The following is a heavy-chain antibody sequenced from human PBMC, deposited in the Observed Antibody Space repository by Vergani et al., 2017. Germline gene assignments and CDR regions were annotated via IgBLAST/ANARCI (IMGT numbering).Heavy chain of an antibody. D-gene: IGHD7-27*01. J-gene: IGHJ4*02. CDR3: ASWGLEAAGGDY. Sequence: QLVESGGGWVQPGGSLRLSCVVSGFDFSSYIMNWVRQAPGKGLEWVSFVSTGTKSQSYADSVKGRFTISRDNAKNSLYLQMNSLRAEDTAVYYCASWGLEAAGGDYWGQGTLVTVSS. CDR1: GFDFSSYI. CDR2: VSTGTKSQ. V-gene: IGHV3-48*04.